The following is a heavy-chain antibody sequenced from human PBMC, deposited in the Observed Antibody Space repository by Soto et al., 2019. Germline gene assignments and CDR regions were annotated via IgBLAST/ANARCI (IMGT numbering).Heavy chain of an antibody. CDR2: ISGSGGSK. J-gene: IGHJ5*02. CDR1: GFTFSSYA. D-gene: IGHD5-18*01. CDR3: AKDPKKYSYETHNWFDP. V-gene: IGHV3-23*01. Sequence: PGGSLRLSCAASGFTFSSYAIILVRQAPGKGLKCVSAISGSGGSKYYAESVKGRCTISRDKCKNTLYLQMNSLRAEETAVYYCAKDPKKYSYETHNWFDPWGQGTLVTGSS.